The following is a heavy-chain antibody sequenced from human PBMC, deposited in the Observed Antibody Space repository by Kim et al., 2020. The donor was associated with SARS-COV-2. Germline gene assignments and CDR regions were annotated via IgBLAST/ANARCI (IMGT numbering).Heavy chain of an antibody. J-gene: IGHJ4*02. Sequence: GGSLRLSCAASGFTFDSKWMHWVRQAPGKGLVWVSRITADGKTTAYADSVKGRFTISRDKAKNTVHLEMNSLRGDDTAVYYCARGVAGMSYFDYWGQGSLVTVSS. D-gene: IGHD6-19*01. CDR3: ARGVAGMSYFDY. V-gene: IGHV3-74*01. CDR2: ITADGKTT. CDR1: GFTFDSKW.